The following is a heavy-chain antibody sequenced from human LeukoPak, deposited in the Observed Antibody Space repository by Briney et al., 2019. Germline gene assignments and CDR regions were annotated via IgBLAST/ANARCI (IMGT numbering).Heavy chain of an antibody. CDR3: ARAGLGYYYYMDV. CDR2: IYYSGST. J-gene: IGHJ6*03. CDR1: GGSISSYY. D-gene: IGHD3-10*01. Sequence: SETLSLTCTVSGGSISSYYWSWIRQPPGKGLEWIGYIYYSGSTNYNPSLKSRVTIPVDTSKNQFSLKLSSVTAADTAVYYCARAGLGYYYYMDVWGKGTTVTISS. V-gene: IGHV4-59*01.